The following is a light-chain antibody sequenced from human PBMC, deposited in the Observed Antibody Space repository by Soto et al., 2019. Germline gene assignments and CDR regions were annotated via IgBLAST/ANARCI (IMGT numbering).Light chain of an antibody. Sequence: EIVLTQSPGTLSLSPGERATLSCRASQSVSSSYLAWYQQKPGQAPSLLIYGASSRATGIPDRFSGSGSGTDFTLIISRLEPEDFAMYYCQQYGSSPRTFGQGTKVEIK. CDR2: GAS. CDR3: QQYGSSPRT. J-gene: IGKJ1*01. V-gene: IGKV3-20*01. CDR1: QSVSSSY.